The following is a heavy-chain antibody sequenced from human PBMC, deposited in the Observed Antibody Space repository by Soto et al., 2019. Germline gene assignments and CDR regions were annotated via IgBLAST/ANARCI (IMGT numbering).Heavy chain of an antibody. CDR3: VKAKRLSRTCSPRDDWFDP. CDR1: GYNFNNNW. J-gene: IGHJ5*02. V-gene: IGHV5-10-1*04. CDR2: IYPSDSDI. D-gene: IGHD2-2*01. Sequence: GESLKISCKASGYNFNNNWIAWVRQMPGKGLEWMGGIYPSDSDISYSPSFQGQVTISADKSINTAYLQWSSLKASDSGIYYCVKAKRLSRTCSPRDDWFDPWGQGTLVTVSS.